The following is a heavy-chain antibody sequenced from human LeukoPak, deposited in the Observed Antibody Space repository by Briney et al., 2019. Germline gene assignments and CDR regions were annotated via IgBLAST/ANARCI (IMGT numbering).Heavy chain of an antibody. CDR1: GGSFSGYY. D-gene: IGHD3-10*01. V-gene: IGHV4-34*01. J-gene: IGHJ5*02. CDR2: INHSGST. Sequence: SETLSLTCAVYGGSFSGYYWSWIRQPPGKGLEWIGEINHSGSTNYNPSLKSRVTISVDTSKNQLSLKLSSVTAADTAVYYCARGRERRIITMVRGVFDPWGQGTLVTVSS. CDR3: ARGRERRIITMVRGVFDP.